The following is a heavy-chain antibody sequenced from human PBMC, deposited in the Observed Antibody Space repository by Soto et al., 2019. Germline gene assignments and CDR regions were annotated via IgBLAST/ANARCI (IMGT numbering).Heavy chain of an antibody. CDR1: GFNFINSY. CDR2: IYSGGST. Sequence: PGGSLRLSCAASGFNFINSYMIWVRQAPGKGLEWVSVIYSGGSTFYADSVKGRFTISRDNSNSKVSLEMNNLRAEDTAVYYCARDFTGYFDYWGQGALVTVSS. J-gene: IGHJ4*02. V-gene: IGHV3-53*01. CDR3: ARDFTGYFDY.